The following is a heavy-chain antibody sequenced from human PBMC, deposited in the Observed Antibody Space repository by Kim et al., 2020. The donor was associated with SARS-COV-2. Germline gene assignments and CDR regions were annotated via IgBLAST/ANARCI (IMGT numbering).Heavy chain of an antibody. J-gene: IGHJ6*02. CDR1: GYTFTGYY. CDR2: INPNSGGT. V-gene: IGHV1-2*04. Sequence: ASVKVSCKASGYTFTGYYMHWVRQAPGQGLEWMGWINPNSGGTNYAQKFQGWVTMTRDTSISTAYMELSRLRSDDTAVYYCARDLRGYSGYDFDYYYGMDVWGQGTTVTVSS. D-gene: IGHD5-12*01. CDR3: ARDLRGYSGYDFDYYYGMDV.